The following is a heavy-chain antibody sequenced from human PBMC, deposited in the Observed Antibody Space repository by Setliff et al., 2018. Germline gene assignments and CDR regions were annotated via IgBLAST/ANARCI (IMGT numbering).Heavy chain of an antibody. J-gene: IGHJ6*03. CDR3: ARLALTGYDTSGYYYALDYYYYMDV. CDR1: GFTFPTYW. Sequence: PGGSLRLSCAASGFTFPTYWMTWVRQAPGKGLEWVSYISSSSTTIYYADSVKGRFTIARDNANHSLHLQMNSLRAEDTAVYFCARLALTGYDTSGYYYALDYYYYMDVWGKGTTVTVSS. D-gene: IGHD3-22*01. CDR2: ISSSSTTI. V-gene: IGHV3-48*01.